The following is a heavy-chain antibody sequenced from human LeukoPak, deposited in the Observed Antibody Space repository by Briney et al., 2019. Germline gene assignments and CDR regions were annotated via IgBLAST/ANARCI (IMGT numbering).Heavy chain of an antibody. D-gene: IGHD5-24*01. J-gene: IGHJ4*02. CDR3: ARGEDGYNSDY. V-gene: IGHV3-48*03. CDR2: ISSSGNTI. Sequence: GSLRLSCAASGFTFSSYEMNWVRQAPGKGLEWVSYISSSGNTIYYADSVKGRFTISRDNAKNSLYLQMNSLRAEDTAVYYCARGEDGYNSDYWGQGTLVTVSS. CDR1: GFTFSSYE.